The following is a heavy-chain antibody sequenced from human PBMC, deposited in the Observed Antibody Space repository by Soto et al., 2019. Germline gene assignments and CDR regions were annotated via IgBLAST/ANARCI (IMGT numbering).Heavy chain of an antibody. CDR1: GGTFSSYA. Sequence: QVQLVQSGAEVKKPGSSVKVSCKASGGTFSSYAISWVRQAPGQGLEWMGGIIPIFGTANYAQKFQGRVTITADKSTSTAYMELSSLRSEDTAVHYCARAPLDIVVVPAAIYWYFDLWGRGTLVTVSS. J-gene: IGHJ2*01. CDR2: IIPIFGTA. CDR3: ARAPLDIVVVPAAIYWYFDL. V-gene: IGHV1-69*06. D-gene: IGHD2-2*02.